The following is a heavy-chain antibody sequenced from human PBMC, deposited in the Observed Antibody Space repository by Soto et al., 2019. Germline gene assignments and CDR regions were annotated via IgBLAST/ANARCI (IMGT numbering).Heavy chain of an antibody. V-gene: IGHV4-59*01. J-gene: IGHJ6*02. Sequence: QVQLQESGPGLVKPSETLSLTCTVSGGTISRYYWSWIRQPPGKGLEWIGYMYNTGSTVYNPSFMSRVTRSVDTSKNRFSLKLNGVTAADTAVYYCARDLWGYCGTDCYPLDVWGQGTTVTVSS. D-gene: IGHD2-21*02. CDR3: ARDLWGYCGTDCYPLDV. CDR1: GGTISRYY. CDR2: MYNTGST.